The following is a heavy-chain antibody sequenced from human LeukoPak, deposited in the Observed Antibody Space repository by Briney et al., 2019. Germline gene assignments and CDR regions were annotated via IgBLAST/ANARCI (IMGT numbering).Heavy chain of an antibody. CDR3: ARDPYYYGSGSYLAEDYYYYGMDV. V-gene: IGHV6-1*01. Sequence: SQTLSLTCAISGDSVSSNSAAWNWIRQSPSRGLERLGRTYYRSKWYNDYAVSVKSRITINPDTSKNQFSLQLNSVTPEDTAVYYCARDPYYYGSGSYLAEDYYYYGMDVWGQGTTVTVSS. J-gene: IGHJ6*02. D-gene: IGHD3-10*01. CDR2: TYYRSKWYN. CDR1: GDSVSSNSAA.